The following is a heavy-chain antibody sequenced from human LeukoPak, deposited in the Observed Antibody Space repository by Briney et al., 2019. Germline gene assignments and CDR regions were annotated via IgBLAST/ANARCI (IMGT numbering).Heavy chain of an antibody. J-gene: IGHJ6*02. CDR1: GFTVSSNY. Sequence: PGGSLRLSCAASGFTVSSNYMSWVRQAPGKGLEWVSVIYSGGSTYYADSVKGRFTISRDNSKNTLYLQMNSLRAEDTAVYYCARSYYYYYGMDVWGQGTTVTVSS. D-gene: IGHD1-14*01. V-gene: IGHV3-53*01. CDR3: ARSYYYYYGMDV. CDR2: IYSGGST.